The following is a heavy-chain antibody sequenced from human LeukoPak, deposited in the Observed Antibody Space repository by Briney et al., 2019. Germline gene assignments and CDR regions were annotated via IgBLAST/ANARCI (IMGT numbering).Heavy chain of an antibody. CDR1: GFTVSSNS. J-gene: IGHJ3*02. CDR3: AKDRIRAAFDI. CDR2: IYSGGST. V-gene: IGHV3-53*01. Sequence: GGSLRLSCAASGFTVSSNSMSWVRQAPGKGLEWVSVIYSGGSTYYADSVKGRFTISRDNSKNTLYLQMNSLRAEDTAVYYCAKDRIRAAFDIWGQGTMVTVSS.